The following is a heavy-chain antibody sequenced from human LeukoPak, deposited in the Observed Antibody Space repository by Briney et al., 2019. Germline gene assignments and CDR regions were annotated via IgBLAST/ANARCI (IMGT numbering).Heavy chain of an antibody. CDR3: ARDPLPFLYYYDSSGCSN. D-gene: IGHD3-22*01. Sequence: ASVKVSCKASGGTFSSYAISWVRQAPGQGLEWMGGIIPIFGTANYAQKFQGRVTITADESTSTAYMELSSLRSEDTAVYYCARDPLPFLYYYDSSGCSNWGQGTLVTVSS. V-gene: IGHV1-69*13. CDR1: GGTFSSYA. CDR2: IIPIFGTA. J-gene: IGHJ4*02.